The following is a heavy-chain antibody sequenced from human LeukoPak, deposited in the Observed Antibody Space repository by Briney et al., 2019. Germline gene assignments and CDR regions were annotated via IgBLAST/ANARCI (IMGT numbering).Heavy chain of an antibody. D-gene: IGHD4-23*01. CDR2: IYYSGST. CDR3: ASGTGGGNPFDY. J-gene: IGHJ4*02. V-gene: IGHV4-39*07. CDR1: GGYISSSSYY. Sequence: SETLSLTCTVSGGYISSSSYYWGWIRQPPGKGVEWIGSIYYSGSTYYNPSLKSRVTISVDTSKNQFSLKLSSVTAADTAVYYCASGTGGGNPFDYWGQGTLVTVSS.